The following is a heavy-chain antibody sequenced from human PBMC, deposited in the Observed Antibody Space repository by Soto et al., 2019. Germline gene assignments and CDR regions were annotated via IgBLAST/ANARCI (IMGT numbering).Heavy chain of an antibody. V-gene: IGHV3-15*07. J-gene: IGHJ4*02. Sequence: GGSLRLSCAASGFTFDKAWMNWVRQAPGKGLEWVARIKTKTDEGTTDYAAPVKGRFTISRDDSKNTLYLQMNSLKTEDTAMYYCTTFGGCTTTSCPPFDFWGPGTLVTVSS. D-gene: IGHD2-2*01. CDR1: GFTFDKAW. CDR3: TTFGGCTTTSCPPFDF. CDR2: IKTKTDEGTT.